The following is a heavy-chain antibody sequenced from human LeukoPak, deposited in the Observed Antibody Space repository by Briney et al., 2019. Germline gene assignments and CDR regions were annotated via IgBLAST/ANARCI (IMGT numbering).Heavy chain of an antibody. CDR3: ARVSTGFNYGSEFDY. CDR2: IVPMLGPA. Sequence: EASVKVSCKASGVTFNTFAVAWVRQAPGQGLEWMGIIVPMLGPANSAQRFRGRVTITADQSTSTAYMELSSLRSEDTAVYYCARVSTGFNYGSEFDYWGRGTLVTVTS. J-gene: IGHJ4*02. CDR1: GVTFNTFA. D-gene: IGHD5-18*01. V-gene: IGHV1-69*11.